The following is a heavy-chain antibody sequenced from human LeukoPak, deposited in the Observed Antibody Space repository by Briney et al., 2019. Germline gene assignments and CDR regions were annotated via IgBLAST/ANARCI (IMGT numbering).Heavy chain of an antibody. D-gene: IGHD6-19*01. CDR1: GYTFTGYY. Sequence: ASVKVSCKASGYTFTGYYLHWVRQAPGQGLEWMGWINPNSGGTNYAQRFQGRVTMTRDTSISTAYMELSRLRSDDTAVYYCARDSFGDGWYYFDYSGQGTLVTVSS. CDR3: ARDSFGDGWYYFDY. J-gene: IGHJ4*02. CDR2: INPNSGGT. V-gene: IGHV1-2*02.